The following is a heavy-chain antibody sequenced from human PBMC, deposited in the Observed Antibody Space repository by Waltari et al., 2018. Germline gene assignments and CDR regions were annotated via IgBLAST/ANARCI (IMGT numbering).Heavy chain of an antibody. CDR3: ARVTLAAAGRVWFDP. CDR2: ISSSSSYI. Sequence: EVQLVESGGGLVKPGGSLRLSCAASGFTFSRYSMNWVRQAPGKGLEWVSSISSSSSYIYYADSVKGRFTISRDNAKNSLYLQMNSLRTEDTAVYYCARVTLAAAGRVWFDPWGQGTLVTVSS. D-gene: IGHD6-13*01. CDR1: GFTFSRYS. V-gene: IGHV3-21*01. J-gene: IGHJ5*02.